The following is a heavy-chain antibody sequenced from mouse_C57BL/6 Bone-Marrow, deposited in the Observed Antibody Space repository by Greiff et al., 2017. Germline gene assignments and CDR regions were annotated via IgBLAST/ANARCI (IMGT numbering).Heavy chain of an antibody. CDR3: ARSYDYDDYTMDY. D-gene: IGHD2-4*01. Sequence: QVQLQQPGAELVKPGASVKLSCKASGYTFTNYWMHWVKQRPGQGLEWIGMMHPNGGSPDYNEKFKSEATLSVDKSSSTAYMELSSLTSEDSAVYYCARSYDYDDYTMDYRGQGTSVTVSS. CDR2: MHPNGGSP. CDR1: GYTFTNYW. J-gene: IGHJ4*01. V-gene: IGHV1-64*01.